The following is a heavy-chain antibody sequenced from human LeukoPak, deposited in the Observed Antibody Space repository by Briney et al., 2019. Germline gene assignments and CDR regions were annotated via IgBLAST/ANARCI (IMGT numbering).Heavy chain of an antibody. CDR1: GGSISSGSYY. J-gene: IGHJ4*02. CDR2: IYYSGST. Sequence: ASETLSLTCTVSGGSISSGSYYWSWIRQPPGKGLEWIGYIYYSGSTNYNPSLKSRVTISVDTSKNQFPLKLSSVTAADTAVYYCARVGVGATLYFDYWGRGTLVTVSS. D-gene: IGHD1-26*01. V-gene: IGHV4-61*01. CDR3: ARVGVGATLYFDY.